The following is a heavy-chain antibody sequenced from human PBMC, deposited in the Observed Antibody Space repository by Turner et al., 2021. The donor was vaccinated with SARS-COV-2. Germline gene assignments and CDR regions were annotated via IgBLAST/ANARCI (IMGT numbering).Heavy chain of an antibody. CDR2: IIPILGSA. CDR1: GTFSSYS. D-gene: IGHD2-2*01. Sequence: GTFSSYSISWVRQAPGQGLEWMGRIIPILGSASYAQKFQGRVTITAETSTSTAYMELSSLRSEDTAVYYCARSGYWSSSSCYGYYYYMDVWGKGTTVTVSS. V-gene: IGHV1-69*08. J-gene: IGHJ6*03. CDR3: ARSGYWSSSSCYGYYYYMDV.